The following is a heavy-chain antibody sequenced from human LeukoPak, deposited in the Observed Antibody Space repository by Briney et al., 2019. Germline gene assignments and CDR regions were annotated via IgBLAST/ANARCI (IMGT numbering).Heavy chain of an antibody. V-gene: IGHV1-2*02. CDR3: ARDCGGDCYENYYYYYMDV. D-gene: IGHD2-21*02. CDR2: INPHSGGT. Sequence: ASVKVSCKTSGYMFTTYYPHWARQAPGQGLEWMGWINPHSGGTNHAQKFQGRVTMTRDTSISTVYMELSSLRSDDTAVYYCARDCGGDCYENYYYYYMDVWGKGTTVTISS. CDR1: GYMFTTYY. J-gene: IGHJ6*03.